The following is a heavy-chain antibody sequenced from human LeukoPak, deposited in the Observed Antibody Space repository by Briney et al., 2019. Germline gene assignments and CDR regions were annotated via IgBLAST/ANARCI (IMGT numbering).Heavy chain of an antibody. CDR1: GFTFSSYE. V-gene: IGHV3-64*01. Sequence: PGGSLRLSCAASGFTFSSYEMNWVRQAPGKGLEYVSSISGNGGSREYANSVKGRFTISRDNSRNTLYLQMGSLRSDDTAVYYCARGSYDFWSGYSPYYYMDVWGKGTTVTVSS. CDR2: ISGNGGSR. CDR3: ARGSYDFWSGYSPYYYMDV. D-gene: IGHD3-3*01. J-gene: IGHJ6*03.